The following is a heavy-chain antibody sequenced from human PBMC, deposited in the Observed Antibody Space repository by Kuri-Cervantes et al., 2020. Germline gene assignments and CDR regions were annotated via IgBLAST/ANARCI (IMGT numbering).Heavy chain of an antibody. CDR2: ISGSGGST. CDR3: ARDHAAAGRLNWFDP. Sequence: GGSLRLSCAASGFTFSSYWMSWVRQAPGKGLEWVSAISGSGGSTYYADSVKGRFTISRDNSKNTLYLQMNSLRAEDTAVYYCARDHAAAGRLNWFDPWGQGTLVTVSS. CDR1: GFTFSSYW. D-gene: IGHD6-13*01. J-gene: IGHJ5*02. V-gene: IGHV3-23*01.